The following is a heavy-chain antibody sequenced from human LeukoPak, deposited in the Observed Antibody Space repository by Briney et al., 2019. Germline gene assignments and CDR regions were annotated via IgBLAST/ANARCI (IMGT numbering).Heavy chain of an antibody. CDR2: INPNSGGT. CDR3: ASTPTRGVYFDY. D-gene: IGHD3-10*01. CDR1: GYTFTGYY. J-gene: IGHJ4*02. V-gene: IGHV1-2*02. Sequence: ASVKVSCKASGYTFTGYYMHWVRQAPGQGLEWMGWINPNSGGTNYAQKFQGRVPMTRDTSISTAYMELSRLRSDDTAVYYCASTPTRGVYFDYWGQGTLVTVSS.